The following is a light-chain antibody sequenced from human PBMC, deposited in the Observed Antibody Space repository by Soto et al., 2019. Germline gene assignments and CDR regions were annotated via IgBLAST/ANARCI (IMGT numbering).Light chain of an antibody. CDR1: QSVSSN. CDR3: QQYNNWPPWT. Sequence: EIVMTQSPATLSVSPGERATLSCRASQSVSSNLAWYQQKPGQAPRLPIYGASTRATGIPASFSGSESGTEFTLTISSLQSEDFAVYYCQQYNNWPPWTFGQGTKVEIK. CDR2: GAS. J-gene: IGKJ1*01. V-gene: IGKV3-15*01.